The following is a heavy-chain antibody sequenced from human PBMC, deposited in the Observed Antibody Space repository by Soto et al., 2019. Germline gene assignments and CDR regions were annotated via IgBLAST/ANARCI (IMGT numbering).Heavy chain of an antibody. CDR1: GYPCTGYY. CDR3: ARGRTGTTSDLDY. Sequence: GSVKVSCKASGYPCTGYYLHCVRQPTGQGLEWMGWINPNSGGTKYAQKFQGRVTMTRDTSISTAYXEVSWLRSEDTPVYYCARGRTGTTSDLDYGGPGNLVTVSS. CDR2: INPNSGGT. V-gene: IGHV1-2*02. J-gene: IGHJ4*02. D-gene: IGHD1-1*01.